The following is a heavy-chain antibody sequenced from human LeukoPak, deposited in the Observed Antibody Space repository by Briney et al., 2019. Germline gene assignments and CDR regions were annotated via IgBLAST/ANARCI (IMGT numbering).Heavy chain of an antibody. CDR3: ARGPKYCSSTSCPVRYYYYYYMDV. CDR2: INHSGST. CDR1: GGYFSGYY. V-gene: IGHV4-34*01. D-gene: IGHD2-2*01. J-gene: IGHJ6*03. Sequence: SETLSLTCAVYGGYFSGYYWSWIRQPPGKGLEWIGEINHSGSTNYNPSLKSRVTISVDTSKNQFSLKLSSVTAADTAVYYCARGPKYCSSTSCPVRYYYYYYMDVWGKGTTVTVSS.